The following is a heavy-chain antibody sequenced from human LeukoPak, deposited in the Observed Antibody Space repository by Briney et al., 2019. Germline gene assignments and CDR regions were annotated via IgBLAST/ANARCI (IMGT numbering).Heavy chain of an antibody. CDR2: IRYDGSNK. Sequence: GGSLRLSCAASGFTFSSYAMSWVRQAPGKGLEWVAFIRYDGSNKYYADSVKGRFTISRDNSKNTLYLQMNSLRAEDTAVYYCAKDSLWGYYDSSGYLYYWGQGTLVTVSS. CDR1: GFTFSSYA. CDR3: AKDSLWGYYDSSGYLYY. D-gene: IGHD3-22*01. V-gene: IGHV3-30*02. J-gene: IGHJ4*02.